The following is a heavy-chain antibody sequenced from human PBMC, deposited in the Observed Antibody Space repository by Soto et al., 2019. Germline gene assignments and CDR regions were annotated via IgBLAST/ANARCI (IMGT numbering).Heavy chain of an antibody. Sequence: SETLSLTCTVSGGSISSYYWSWIRQPPGKGLEWIGYIYYSGSTNYNPSLKSRVTISVDTSKNQFSLKLSSVTAADTAVYYCARGGSDYPYYFDYWGQGTLVTVS. D-gene: IGHD4-17*01. J-gene: IGHJ4*02. CDR3: ARGGSDYPYYFDY. CDR1: GGSISSYY. CDR2: IYYSGST. V-gene: IGHV4-59*01.